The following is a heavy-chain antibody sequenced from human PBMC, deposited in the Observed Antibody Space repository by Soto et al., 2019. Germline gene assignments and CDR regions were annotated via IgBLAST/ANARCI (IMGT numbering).Heavy chain of an antibody. V-gene: IGHV3-30-3*01. J-gene: IGHJ6*02. CDR3: AAYSGSYYNYYYGMDV. CDR2: ISYDGSNK. Sequence: SLRLSCAASGFTFSSYAMHWVRQAPGKGLEWVAVISYDGSNKYYADSVKGRFTISRDNSKNTLYLQMNSLRAEDTAVYYCAAYSGSYYNYYYGMDVWGQGTTVTVSS. D-gene: IGHD1-26*01. CDR1: GFTFSSYA.